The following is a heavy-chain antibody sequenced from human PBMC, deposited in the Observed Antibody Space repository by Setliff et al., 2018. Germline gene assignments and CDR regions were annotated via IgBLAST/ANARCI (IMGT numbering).Heavy chain of an antibody. Sequence: PSETLSLTCTVSGGSISTKNYFWGWIRQPPGEGLEWIGNINDSGSTYYNPSLKSRVTISVDRSKNQVFLRMTSVTAADTSFYYCARMGTDYIMTRVNSYQYYFYMDVWGKGTTVTVSS. CDR1: GGSISTKNYF. CDR2: INDSGST. V-gene: IGHV4-39*01. CDR3: ARMGTDYIMTRVNSYQYYFYMDV. J-gene: IGHJ6*03. D-gene: IGHD5-18*01.